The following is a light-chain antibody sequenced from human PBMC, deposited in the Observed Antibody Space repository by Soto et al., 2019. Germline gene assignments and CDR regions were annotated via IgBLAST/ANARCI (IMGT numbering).Light chain of an antibody. V-gene: IGKV1-5*03. J-gene: IGKJ5*01. CDR1: QTISSW. CDR3: QQRSNWPPIT. CDR2: KAS. Sequence: DIQITQSPSTLSGSVGDRVTITCRASQTISSWLAWYQQKPGKAPKLLIYKASTLKSGVPSRFSGSGSGTEFTLTISSLEPEDFAVYYCQQRSNWPPITFGQGTRLEIK.